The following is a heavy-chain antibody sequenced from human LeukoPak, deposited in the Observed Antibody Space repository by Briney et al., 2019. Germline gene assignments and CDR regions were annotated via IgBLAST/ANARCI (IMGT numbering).Heavy chain of an antibody. CDR1: GFTFTSYA. J-gene: IGHJ4*02. CDR2: ISGSGGYT. D-gene: IGHD3-10*01. V-gene: IGHV3-23*01. Sequence: GGSLRLSCAASGFTFTSYAMSWVRQAPGKGLERVSCISGSGGYTYYPDSVKGRFTISRDNSKNTLYLQMNSLRAEDTAVYYCAKGAFERFGEPSDYWGQGTLVTVSS. CDR3: AKGAFERFGEPSDY.